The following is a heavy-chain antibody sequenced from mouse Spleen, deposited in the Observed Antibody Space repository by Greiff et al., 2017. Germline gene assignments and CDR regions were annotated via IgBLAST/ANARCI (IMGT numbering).Heavy chain of an antibody. CDR2: INPNNGGT. J-gene: IGHJ2*01. V-gene: IGHV1-26*01. D-gene: IGHD1-1*01. Sequence: EVQLQQSGPELVKPGASVKISCKASGYTFTDYYMNWVKQSHGKSLEWIGDINPNNGGTSYNQKFKGKATLTVDKSSSTAYMELRSLTSEDSAVYYCALTTVVEDYWGQGTTLTVSS. CDR3: ALTTVVEDY. CDR1: GYTFTDYY.